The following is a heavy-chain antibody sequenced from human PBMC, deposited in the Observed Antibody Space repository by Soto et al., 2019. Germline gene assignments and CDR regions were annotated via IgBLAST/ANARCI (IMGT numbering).Heavy chain of an antibody. Sequence: SETLSLTCAVYGGSFSGYYWSWIRQPPGKGLEWIGEINHSGSTNYNPSLKSRVTISVDTSKNQFSLKLSSVTAADTAVYYCASSGVASRYSYGLRGFDYWGQGTRVTVS. D-gene: IGHD5-18*01. V-gene: IGHV4-34*01. CDR2: INHSGST. J-gene: IGHJ4*02. CDR1: GGSFSGYY. CDR3: ASSGVASRYSYGLRGFDY.